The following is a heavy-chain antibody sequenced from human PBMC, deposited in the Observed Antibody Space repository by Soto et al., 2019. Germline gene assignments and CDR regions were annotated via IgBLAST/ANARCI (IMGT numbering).Heavy chain of an antibody. CDR3: AADLRGLGASYYGMDV. Sequence: ASVKVSCKASGYTFTSYYMHWVRQAPGQGLEWMGIINPSGGSTSYAQKFQGRVTMTRDTSTSTVYMELSGLRSEDTAVYYCAADLRGLGASYYGMDVWGQGTTVTVSS. CDR2: INPSGGST. J-gene: IGHJ6*02. V-gene: IGHV1-46*01. CDR1: GYTFTSYY. D-gene: IGHD3-16*01.